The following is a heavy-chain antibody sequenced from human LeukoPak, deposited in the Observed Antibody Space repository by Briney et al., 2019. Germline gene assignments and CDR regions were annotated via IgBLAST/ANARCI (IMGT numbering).Heavy chain of an antibody. CDR1: GYTFTSYY. J-gene: IGHJ4*02. V-gene: IGHV1-46*01. CDR3: ASLPYLDSSAGAYFDY. CDR2: INPSGGST. Sequence: WASVKVSCKASGYTFTSYYMHWVRQAPGQGLEWMGIINPSGGSTSYAQKFQGRVTMTRDTSTSTVYMELSSLRSEDTAVYYCASLPYLDSSAGAYFDYWGQGTLVTVSS. D-gene: IGHD3/OR15-3a*01.